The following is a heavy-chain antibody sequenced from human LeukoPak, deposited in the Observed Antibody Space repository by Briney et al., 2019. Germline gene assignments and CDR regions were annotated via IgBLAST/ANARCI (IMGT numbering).Heavy chain of an antibody. CDR1: GGSFSGYY. J-gene: IGHJ2*01. CDR3: AREIAVANNWYFDL. Sequence: SETLSLTCVVYGGSFSGYYWSWIRQPPGKGLEWIGEINHSGSANYNPSLKSRVTISVDTSKNQFSLKLSSVTAADTAVYYCAREIAVANNWYFDLWGRGTLVTVSS. CDR2: INHSGSA. V-gene: IGHV4-34*01. D-gene: IGHD6-19*01.